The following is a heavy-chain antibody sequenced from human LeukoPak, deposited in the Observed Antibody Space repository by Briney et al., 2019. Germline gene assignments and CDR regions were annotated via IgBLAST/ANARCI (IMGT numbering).Heavy chain of an antibody. D-gene: IGHD3-10*01. CDR2: ISAYNGNT. CDR3: ARDRLWFGEWYFDY. J-gene: IGHJ4*02. V-gene: IGHV1-18*01. CDR1: GYTFTSYG. Sequence: ASVKVSCKASGYTFTSYGISWVRQAPGQGLEWMGWISAYNGNTNYAQKLQGRVTMTTDTSTSTAYMELRSLRSDDTAVYYCARDRLWFGEWYFDYWGQGTLVTVSS.